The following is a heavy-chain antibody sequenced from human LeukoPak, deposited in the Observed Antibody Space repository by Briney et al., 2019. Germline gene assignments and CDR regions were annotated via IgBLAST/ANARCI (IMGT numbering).Heavy chain of an antibody. CDR3: ARYSSGWYYYYGMDV. J-gene: IGHJ6*02. Sequence: PGGSLRLSCAASGFTFSSYAMHWVRQAPGKGLEWVAVISYDGSNKYYADSVKGRFTISRDNSKNTLYLQMNSLRAEDTAVYYCARYSSGWYYYYGMDVWGQGTTVTVSS. V-gene: IGHV3-30-3*01. D-gene: IGHD6-19*01. CDR1: GFTFSSYA. CDR2: ISYDGSNK.